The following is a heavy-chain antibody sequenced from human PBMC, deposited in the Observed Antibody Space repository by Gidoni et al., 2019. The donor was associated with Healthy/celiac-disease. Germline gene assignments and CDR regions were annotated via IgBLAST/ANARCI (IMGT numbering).Heavy chain of an antibody. CDR3: TRDRSGSYRNLLFWY. V-gene: IGHV3-49*05. CDR1: GFTFGDDA. CDR2: IRSKAYGGTT. J-gene: IGHJ4*02. Sequence: EVQLVESGGGLVTPGRSLRLSCTASGFTFGDDAMSWFRQAPGKGLEWVGFIRSKAYGGTTEYAASVKGRFTISRDDSKSIAYLQMNSLKTEDTAVYYCTRDRSGSYRNLLFWYWGQGTLVTVSS. D-gene: IGHD1-26*01.